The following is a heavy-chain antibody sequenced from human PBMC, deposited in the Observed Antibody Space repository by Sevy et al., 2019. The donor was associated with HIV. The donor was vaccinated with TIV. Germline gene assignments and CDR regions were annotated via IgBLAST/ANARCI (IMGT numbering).Heavy chain of an antibody. CDR2: IYPGESDT. Sequence: GESLKISCKGSGYSFTSYWIGWVRQMPGKGLEWMGIIYPGESDTRYGPSFQGQVTNSAEKSNSTAYLQWSSLKASDTGMYYRARRRTGTVGTHFDYWGQGTPGHRLL. CDR3: ARRRTGTVGTHFDY. D-gene: IGHD1-26*01. V-gene: IGHV5-51*01. CDR1: GYSFTSYW. J-gene: IGHJ4*02.